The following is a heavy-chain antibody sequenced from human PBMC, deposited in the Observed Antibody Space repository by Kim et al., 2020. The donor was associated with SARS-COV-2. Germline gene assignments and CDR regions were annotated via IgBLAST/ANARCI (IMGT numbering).Heavy chain of an antibody. V-gene: IGHV3-30*04. CDR2: ISYDGSNK. D-gene: IGHD1-26*01. Sequence: GGSLRLSCAASGFTFSSYAMHWVRQAPGKGLEWVAVISYDGSNKYYADSVKGRFTISRDNSKNTLYLQMNSLRAEDTAVYYCAYSGELHDAFDIWGQGTMVTVSS. CDR3: AYSGELHDAFDI. CDR1: GFTFSSYA. J-gene: IGHJ3*02.